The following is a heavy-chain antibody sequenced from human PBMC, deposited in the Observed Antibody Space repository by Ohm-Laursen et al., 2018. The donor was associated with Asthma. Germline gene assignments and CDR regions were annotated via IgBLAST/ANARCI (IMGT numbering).Heavy chain of an antibody. V-gene: IGHV4-61*01. CDR3: ARDQSPYSSSWNHFDY. D-gene: IGHD6-13*01. Sequence: GTLSLTCTVSGGSVSSGSYYWSWIRQPPGKGLEWIGYIYHSGSTNYNPSLNSLVTISLDTSKNQFSLKMISVTAADTAVYYCARDQSPYSSSWNHFDYWGQGILVTVSS. CDR1: GGSVSSGSYY. J-gene: IGHJ4*02. CDR2: IYHSGST.